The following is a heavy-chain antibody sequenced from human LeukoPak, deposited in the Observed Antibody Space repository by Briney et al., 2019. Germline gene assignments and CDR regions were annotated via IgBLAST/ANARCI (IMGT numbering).Heavy chain of an antibody. D-gene: IGHD3-3*01. CDR1: GGSISSYY. V-gene: IGHV4-59*08. Sequence: SETLSLTCTVSGGSISSYYWSWIRQPPGKGLEWIGYIYYSGSTNYNPSLKSRVTISVDTSKNQFSLKLCSVTAADTAVYYCARLNDFWSGYYPYYFDYWGQGTLVTVSS. CDR2: IYYSGST. J-gene: IGHJ4*02. CDR3: ARLNDFWSGYYPYYFDY.